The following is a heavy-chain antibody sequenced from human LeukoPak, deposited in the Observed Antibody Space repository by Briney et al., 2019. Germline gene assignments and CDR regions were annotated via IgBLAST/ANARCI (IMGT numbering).Heavy chain of an antibody. J-gene: IGHJ4*02. Sequence: GGSLRLSCAASGFTFSSYTMSWVRQAPGKGLEWVSRINSDGSSTSYADSVKGRFTISRDNAKNTLYLQMNSLRAEDTAVYYCARGYTSGWYYFDYWGQGTLVTVSS. CDR3: ARGYTSGWYYFDY. D-gene: IGHD6-19*01. V-gene: IGHV3-74*01. CDR1: GFTFSSYT. CDR2: INSDGSST.